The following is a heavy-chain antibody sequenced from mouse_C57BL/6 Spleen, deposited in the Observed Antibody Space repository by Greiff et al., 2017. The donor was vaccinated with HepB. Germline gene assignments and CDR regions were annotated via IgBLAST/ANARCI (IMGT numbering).Heavy chain of an antibody. Sequence: EVQLQQSGAELVRPGASVKLSCTASGFNIKDDYMHWVKQRPEQGLEWIGWIDPENGDTEYASKFQGKATITADTSSNTAYLQLSSLTSEDTAVYYCTTPMITTGPGCAYWGQGTLVTVSA. CDR2: IDPENGDT. J-gene: IGHJ3*01. CDR1: GFNIKDDY. V-gene: IGHV14-4*01. D-gene: IGHD2-4*01. CDR3: TTPMITTGPGCAY.